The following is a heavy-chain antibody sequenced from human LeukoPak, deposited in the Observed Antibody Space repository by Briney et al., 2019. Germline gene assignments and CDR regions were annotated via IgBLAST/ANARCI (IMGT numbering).Heavy chain of an antibody. CDR1: GGSFSGYD. CDR3: ARGNSYGYIRFDY. D-gene: IGHD5-18*01. CDR2: INHRGST. Sequence: PSETLSLTCAVYGGSFSGYDWSWIRQPPGKGLEWIGEINHRGSTNYNPSLKSRVTISVDTSKNQFSLKLSSVTAADTAVYYCARGNSYGYIRFDYWGQGTLVTVSS. V-gene: IGHV4-34*01. J-gene: IGHJ4*02.